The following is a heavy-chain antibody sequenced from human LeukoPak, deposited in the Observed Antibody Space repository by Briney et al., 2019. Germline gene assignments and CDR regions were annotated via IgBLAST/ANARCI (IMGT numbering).Heavy chain of an antibody. CDR3: ARVGRWDSSGLLAMYNWFDP. J-gene: IGHJ5*02. CDR1: GYTLTDYY. V-gene: IGHV1-2*02. CDR2: INPNSGGT. Sequence: ASVTVSCKASGYTLTDYYMHWVRQAPGQGLEWMGWINPNSGGTNYAQKLQGRVTMTRDTSISTAYMELSRLRSDDTAVYYCARVGRWDSSGLLAMYNWFDPWGQGTLVTVSS. D-gene: IGHD6-19*01.